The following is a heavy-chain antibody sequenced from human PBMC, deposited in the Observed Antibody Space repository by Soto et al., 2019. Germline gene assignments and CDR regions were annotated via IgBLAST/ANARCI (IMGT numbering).Heavy chain of an antibody. CDR1: GFILSDCA. J-gene: IGHJ6*03. CDR2: ISSSSSVI. D-gene: IGHD7-27*01. V-gene: IGHV3-48*01. Sequence: EVQLVESAGGLVQPGGSLRLSCATSGFILSDCAMNWVRQAPGKGLEWVSYISSSSSVIDYADSVKGRFTVSRDNARNSLYLQMNSLRAADTAVYYCARDLSWGSNWYYYMDVWGKGTTVTVSS. CDR3: ARDLSWGSNWYYYMDV.